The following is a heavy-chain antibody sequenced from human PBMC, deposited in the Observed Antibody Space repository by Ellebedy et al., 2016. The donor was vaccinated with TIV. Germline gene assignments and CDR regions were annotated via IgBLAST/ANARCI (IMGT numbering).Heavy chain of an antibody. CDR3: ASPDSSGYYYYGMDV. J-gene: IGHJ6*02. CDR2: ISYDGSNK. CDR1: GFIFSSYA. Sequence: PGGSLRLSCAASGFIFSSYAMHWVRQAPGKGLEWVAVISYDGSNKYYADSVKGRFTISRDNSKNTLYPQMNSLRDEDTAVYYCASPDSSGYYYYGMDVWGQGTTVTVSS. V-gene: IGHV3-30-3*01. D-gene: IGHD3-22*01.